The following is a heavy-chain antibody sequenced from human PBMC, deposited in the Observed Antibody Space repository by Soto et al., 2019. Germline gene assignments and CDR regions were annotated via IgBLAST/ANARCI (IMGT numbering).Heavy chain of an antibody. Sequence: QVQLQESGPGQVKPSQTLSLTCTVSGGSVNSGGYHWSWIRQHPGKGLEWIGDIYYSGSTYYNPSLKSRVTISIDTSTNHFSLHSSALTAADTAVYYCARAPIPNWNYYGMDVWGQGTTVTVSS. CDR1: GGSVNSGGYH. CDR3: ARAPIPNWNYYGMDV. V-gene: IGHV4-31*03. J-gene: IGHJ6*02. D-gene: IGHD1-1*01. CDR2: IYYSGST.